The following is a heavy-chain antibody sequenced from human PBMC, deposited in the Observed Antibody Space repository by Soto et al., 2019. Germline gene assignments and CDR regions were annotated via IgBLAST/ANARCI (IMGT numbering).Heavy chain of an antibody. CDR2: IWYDGSNK. J-gene: IGHJ4*02. CDR1: GFTFSSYG. CDR3: AREGGGSPLRY. V-gene: IGHV3-33*01. D-gene: IGHD1-26*01. Sequence: QVQLVESGGGVVQPGRSLRLSCAASGFTFSSYGMHWVRQAPGKGLEWVAVIWYDGSNKYYADSVKGRFTISRDNSKNTLYLQMNSLRAEDTAVYYCAREGGGSPLRYWDQGTLVTVSS.